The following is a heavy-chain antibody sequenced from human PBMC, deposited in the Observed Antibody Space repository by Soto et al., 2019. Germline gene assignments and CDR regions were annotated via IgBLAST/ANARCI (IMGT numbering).Heavy chain of an antibody. Sequence: PSQTLSLTCVISGDIVSSNSAAWNWIRQSPSRGLEWLGRTYYRSKWYNDYAVSVKSRITINPDTSKNQFSLQLNSVTPEDTAVYYCARVHTAMAMYYSDYWGQGTLVTVSS. V-gene: IGHV6-1*01. CDR1: GDIVSSNSAA. CDR3: ARVHTAMAMYYSDY. J-gene: IGHJ4*02. D-gene: IGHD5-18*01. CDR2: TYYRSKWYN.